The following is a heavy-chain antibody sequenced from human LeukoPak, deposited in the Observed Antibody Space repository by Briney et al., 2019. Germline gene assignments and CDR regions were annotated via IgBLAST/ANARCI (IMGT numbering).Heavy chain of an antibody. J-gene: IGHJ4*02. CDR2: INHDGSST. D-gene: IGHD3-22*01. CDR3: VRDWGYDSSGYWQKYFDT. CDR1: GFTFSTFW. Sequence: GGSLRLSCATSGFTFSTFWMHWVRRAPGKGLVWVSRINHDGSSTNYADSVKGRFTISRDNAKNTLYLQMNSLRAEDTAVYYCVRDWGYDSSGYWQKYFDTWGQGTLVTVSS. V-gene: IGHV3-74*01.